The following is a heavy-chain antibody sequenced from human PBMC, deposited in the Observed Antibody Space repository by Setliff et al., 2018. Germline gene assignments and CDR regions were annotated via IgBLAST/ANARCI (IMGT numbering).Heavy chain of an antibody. Sequence: SETLSLTCAASGGSISSGDYSWSWIRQPPGKGLEWIGSIYYSGNTNYNPSLKSRVTISVDTSKNQFSLKLSSVTAADTALYYCTVYNTGSSKDHYWGQGTPVTVSS. D-gene: IGHD2-8*02. J-gene: IGHJ4*02. CDR3: TVYNTGSSKDHY. CDR1: GGSISSGDYS. CDR2: IYYSGNT. V-gene: IGHV4-61*08.